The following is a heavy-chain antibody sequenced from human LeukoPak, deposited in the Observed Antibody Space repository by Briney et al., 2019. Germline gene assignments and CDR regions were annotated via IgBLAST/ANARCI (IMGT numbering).Heavy chain of an antibody. D-gene: IGHD6-13*01. J-gene: IGHJ6*03. CDR1: GDSVSSNSAA. CDR2: TYYRSKWYN. Sequence: SQTLSLTCAISGDSVSSNSAAWNWIRQSPSRGLEWLGRTYYRSKWYNDYAVSVKSRITINPDTSKNQFSLQLNSVTPEDTAVYYCARDGYSSSWYGANYYMDVWGKGTTVTVSS. V-gene: IGHV6-1*01. CDR3: ARDGYSSSWYGANYYMDV.